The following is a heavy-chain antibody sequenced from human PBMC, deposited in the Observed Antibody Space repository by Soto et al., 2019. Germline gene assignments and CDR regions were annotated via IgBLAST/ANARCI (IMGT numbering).Heavy chain of an antibody. J-gene: IGHJ4*02. Sequence: QVQLVQSGAEVKKPGASVKLSCRTSGYTLTHYYIHWVRQAPGQGLEWLAIINPASGSTNYAQDFHGRVTLTMDTSTTTVYMELSGLRAEDTAIFYCARDLAAGDHWGQGTLVAVSS. CDR1: GYTLTHYY. D-gene: IGHD6-13*01. V-gene: IGHV1-46*01. CDR2: INPASGST. CDR3: ARDLAAGDH.